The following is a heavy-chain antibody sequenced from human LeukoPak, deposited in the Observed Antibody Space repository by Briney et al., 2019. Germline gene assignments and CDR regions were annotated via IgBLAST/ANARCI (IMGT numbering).Heavy chain of an antibody. V-gene: IGHV1-2*02. CDR1: GYTFTGYY. Sequence: ASVKVSCKASGYTFTGYYMHWVRQAPGQGLEWMGWINPNSGGANYEQRFQGRATMTRDTSISTAYMELSRLRSDDTAVYYCASLLGYCSGGSCSPYYFDYWGQGTLVTVSS. CDR3: ASLLGYCSGGSCSPYYFDY. J-gene: IGHJ4*02. CDR2: INPNSGGA. D-gene: IGHD2-15*01.